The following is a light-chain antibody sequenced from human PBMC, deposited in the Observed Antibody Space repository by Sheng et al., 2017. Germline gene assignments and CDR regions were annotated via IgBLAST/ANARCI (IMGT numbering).Light chain of an antibody. J-gene: IGLJ2*01. CDR1: NLGESY. CDR3: QAWDRSTAQIV. Sequence: YELTQPPSVSVSPGQTATITCSGVNLGESYVGWYQQQPGQSPALVIYQDTKRPSGIPERYSGSNSGNTATLTISETQAMDEADYFCQAWDRSTAQIVFGGGTKLTVL. CDR2: QDT. V-gene: IGLV3-1*01.